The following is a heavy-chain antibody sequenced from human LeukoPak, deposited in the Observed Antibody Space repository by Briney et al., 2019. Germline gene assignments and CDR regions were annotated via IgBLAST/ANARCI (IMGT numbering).Heavy chain of an antibody. CDR2: VTSSSSTI. Sequence: PGGSLRLSCAASGFTFSSYRMNWVRQAPGKGPEWISYVTSSSSTIYYADSVKGRFTISRDNAKNSLYLQMNSLRDEDTALYYCARGTSPFDPWGRGTLVTVSS. CDR3: ARGTSPFDP. CDR1: GFTFSSYR. J-gene: IGHJ5*02. V-gene: IGHV3-48*02.